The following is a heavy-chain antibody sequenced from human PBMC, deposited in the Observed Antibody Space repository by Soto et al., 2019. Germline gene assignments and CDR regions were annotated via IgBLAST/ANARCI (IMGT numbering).Heavy chain of an antibody. J-gene: IGHJ6*02. D-gene: IGHD3-10*01. CDR3: ARGALVWFGAHDYYGMDV. CDR2: IYHSGGT. CDR1: GGSFSGYY. Sequence: QVQLQQWGAGLLKPSETLSLTCGVFGGSFSGYYWTWIRQPPGKGLEWIGEIYHSGGTNYHPSLKGRVTISVDTSNNHFSLKLSSVTAADTAVYYCARGALVWFGAHDYYGMDVWGQGTTVTVSS. V-gene: IGHV4-34*01.